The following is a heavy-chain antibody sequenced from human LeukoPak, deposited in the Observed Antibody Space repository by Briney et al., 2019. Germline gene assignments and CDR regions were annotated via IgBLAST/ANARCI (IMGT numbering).Heavy chain of an antibody. V-gene: IGHV3-11*01. CDR3: AREGEFGERYMDV. Sequence: GGSLRLFCAASGFTFSDYYMSWIRQAPGKGLEWVSYISSSGSTIYYADSVKGRFTISRDNAKNSLYLQMNSLRAEDTAVYYCAREGEFGERYMDVWGKGTTVTVSS. CDR2: ISSSGSTI. J-gene: IGHJ6*03. CDR1: GFTFSDYY. D-gene: IGHD3-10*01.